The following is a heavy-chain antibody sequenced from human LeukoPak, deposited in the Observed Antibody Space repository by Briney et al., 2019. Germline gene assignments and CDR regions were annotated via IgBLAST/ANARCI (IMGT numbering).Heavy chain of an antibody. CDR1: GFTFDDYA. D-gene: IGHD3-10*01. Sequence: PGRSLRLSCAASGFTFDDYAMHWVRQAPGKGLEWVSGISWNSGHIGYADSVKGRFTISRDNAKNSLYLQMNSLRTEDTALYYCAKDRRHTVSGGYFDLWGRGTLVIVSS. CDR2: ISWNSGHI. V-gene: IGHV3-9*01. J-gene: IGHJ2*01. CDR3: AKDRRHTVSGGYFDL.